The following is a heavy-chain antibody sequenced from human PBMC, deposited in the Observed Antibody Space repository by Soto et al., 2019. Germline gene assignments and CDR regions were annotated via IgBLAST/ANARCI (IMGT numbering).Heavy chain of an antibody. CDR2: IVPLPGTT. CDR1: GGTFTKYA. Sequence: QVQLVQSGAAVRQPGSSVKVSCKASGGTFTKYAITWVRQAPRQGLEWMGGIVPLPGTTNYAQKFRGRVTISADESTSTAYLELSSLRSEDTAVYYCASGVGGLSGSSGWPDYAFDVWGQGTMVIVSS. V-gene: IGHV1-69*01. D-gene: IGHD6-19*01. J-gene: IGHJ3*01. CDR3: ASGVGGLSGSSGWPDYAFDV.